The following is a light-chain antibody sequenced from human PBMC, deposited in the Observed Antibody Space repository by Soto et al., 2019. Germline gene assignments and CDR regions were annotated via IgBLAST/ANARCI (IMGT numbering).Light chain of an antibody. CDR2: WAS. J-gene: IGKJ3*01. CDR1: QSVLYSSNNKNY. V-gene: IGKV4-1*01. Sequence: DIVMTQSPDSLAVSLGERATINCKSSQSVLYSSNNKNYFAWYQQKPGQPPKLLIYWASTRESGVPDRFSGSGSGTDFTLTISSLQAEDVAVYYCQQYYRIPFSFGPGTKVDLK. CDR3: QQYYRIPFS.